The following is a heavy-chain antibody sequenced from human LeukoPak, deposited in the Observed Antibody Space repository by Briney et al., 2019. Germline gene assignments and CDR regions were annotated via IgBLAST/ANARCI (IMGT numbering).Heavy chain of an antibody. D-gene: IGHD6-19*01. CDR1: GGTFSSYA. Sequence: PSASVKVSCKASGGTFSSYAISWVRQAPGQGLEWMGGITPIFGTANYAQEFQGRVTITADKSTSTAYMELSSLRSEDTAVYYCAREGRGSGFEYFQHWGQGTLVTVSS. CDR2: ITPIFGTA. J-gene: IGHJ1*01. CDR3: AREGRGSGFEYFQH. V-gene: IGHV1-69*06.